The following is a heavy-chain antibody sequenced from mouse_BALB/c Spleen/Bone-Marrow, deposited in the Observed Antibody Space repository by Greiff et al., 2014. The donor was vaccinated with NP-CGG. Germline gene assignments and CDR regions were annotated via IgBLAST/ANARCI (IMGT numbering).Heavy chain of an antibody. D-gene: IGHD2-1*01. CDR1: GFNIKDTY. CDR2: IDPANGNT. V-gene: IGHV14-3*02. Sequence: DVKLQESGAELVKPGASVKLSCTASGFNIKDTYMHWVKQRPEQGLEWIGGIDPANGNTKYVPTFQGKATITADTSPNTAYLQLSSLTSEDTAVYYCASSGNYEGGAMDYWGQGISVTVSS. CDR3: ASSGNYEGGAMDY. J-gene: IGHJ4*01.